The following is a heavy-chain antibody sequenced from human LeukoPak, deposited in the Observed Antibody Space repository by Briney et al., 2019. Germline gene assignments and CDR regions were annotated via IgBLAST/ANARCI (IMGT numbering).Heavy chain of an antibody. Sequence: GESLKISCKGSGYRFSTYWIAWVRPMPGTGLEWMGIIYPGDSDTRYSPSFQGQVTISADKSISTAYLQWSSLKASDTAMYYCARTVTTGPDAFDIWGQGGIVTVSS. CDR1: GYRFSTYW. CDR2: IYPGDSDT. J-gene: IGHJ3*02. D-gene: IGHD4-11*01. V-gene: IGHV5-51*01. CDR3: ARTVTTGPDAFDI.